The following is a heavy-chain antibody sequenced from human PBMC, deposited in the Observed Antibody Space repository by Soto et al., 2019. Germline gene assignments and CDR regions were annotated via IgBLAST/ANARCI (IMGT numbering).Heavy chain of an antibody. V-gene: IGHV1-3*01. J-gene: IGHJ3*02. CDR2: IHAGNGYT. CDR1: GYTFDNYA. Sequence: QVQLVQSGAQVKKPWASVKVSCKASGYTFDNYALHWVRQAPGRRIEWMGWIHAGNGYTKYSQSFQGRLTITRAPSGSTVHMDLSSLRSEDPAVYSCARVPYSGYAFRLAFDIWGQGTMVTVSS. D-gene: IGHD5-12*01. CDR3: ARVPYSGYAFRLAFDI.